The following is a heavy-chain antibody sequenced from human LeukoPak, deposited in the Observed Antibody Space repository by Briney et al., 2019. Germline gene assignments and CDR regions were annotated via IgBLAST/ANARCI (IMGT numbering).Heavy chain of an antibody. CDR1: GYTFTSYG. CDR2: ISAYNGNT. D-gene: IGHD4-23*01. CDR3: ARSEYGGEIDY. J-gene: IGHJ4*02. V-gene: IGHV1-18*01. Sequence: ASMKVSCNASGYTFTSYGISWVRQAPGQGLEWMGWISAYNGNTNYAQKLQGRVTMTTDTSTSTAYMELRSLRSDDTAVYYCARSEYGGEIDYWGQGTLVTVSS.